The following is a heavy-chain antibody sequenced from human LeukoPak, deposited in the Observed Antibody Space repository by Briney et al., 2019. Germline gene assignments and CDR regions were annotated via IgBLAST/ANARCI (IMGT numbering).Heavy chain of an antibody. D-gene: IGHD1-1*01. V-gene: IGHV4-59*01. CDR2: INYSGST. J-gene: IGHJ6*02. CDR3: ARAQLNLLVDFGMDV. CDR1: GGSITNYY. Sequence: PSGTLSLTCTVSGGSITNYYWTWLRQPLGKGLAWIGYINYSGSTNYNPSLKSRVTISVDKSKKQFSLKLSSVTAADTAVYYCARAQLNLLVDFGMDVWGQGTTVTVSS.